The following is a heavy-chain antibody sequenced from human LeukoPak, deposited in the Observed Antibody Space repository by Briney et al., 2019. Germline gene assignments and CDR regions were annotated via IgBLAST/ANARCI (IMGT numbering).Heavy chain of an antibody. D-gene: IGHD3-16*01. CDR1: GFTFDDYA. V-gene: IGHV3-9*01. CDR2: ISWNSGNI. Sequence: GGSLRLSCAASGFTFDDYAMHWVRQAPGKGLEWVSGISWNSGNIGYADSVKGRFTISRDNAKNYLYLQMNSLRAEDTAVYYCARFGILYYSNYRDVWGKGTTVTIS. CDR3: ARFGILYYSNYRDV. J-gene: IGHJ6*03.